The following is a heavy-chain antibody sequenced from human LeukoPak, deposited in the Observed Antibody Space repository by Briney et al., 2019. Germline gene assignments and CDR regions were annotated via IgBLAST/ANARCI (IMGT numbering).Heavy chain of an antibody. CDR2: IKENGGER. D-gene: IGHD3-10*01. V-gene: IGHV3-7*01. J-gene: IGHJ5*02. Sequence: PGGSLRLSCAASGFPFSSYWMNWVRQAPGKGLEWVANIKENGGERYYVDSVKGRFTISRDNANNSLYLKMNSLRAEDTAVYYCARGYYYGSGSNWFDPGGQGTLVTVSS. CDR3: ARGYYYGSGSNWFDP. CDR1: GFPFSSYW.